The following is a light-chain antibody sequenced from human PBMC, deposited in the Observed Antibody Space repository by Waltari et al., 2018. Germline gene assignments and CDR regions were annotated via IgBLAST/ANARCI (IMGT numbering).Light chain of an antibody. V-gene: IGLV2-14*01. CDR1: SSDVGGYNY. Sequence: QSALTQPPSASGSPGQSVTISCTGTSSDVGGYNYVSWYQQHPGKAPKLMIYEVSKRPSGVSHRVSGSKSVNTASLTISGLQTEDEADYYCSSYTTTNTLVIFGGGTNLAVL. J-gene: IGLJ2*01. CDR2: EVS. CDR3: SSYTTTNTLVI.